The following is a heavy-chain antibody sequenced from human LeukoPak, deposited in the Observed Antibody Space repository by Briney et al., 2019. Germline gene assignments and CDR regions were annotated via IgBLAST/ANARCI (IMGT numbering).Heavy chain of an antibody. V-gene: IGHV4-4*07. CDR3: ARGITMVRGISVPNWFDP. J-gene: IGHJ5*02. D-gene: IGHD3-10*01. CDR2: IYTSGST. CDR1: GGSMSPYY. Sequence: SETLSLTCTVSGGSMSPYYWSWIRQPAGKGLEWIGRIYTSGSTNYNPSLKSRVTMSVDTSKNQFSLKLSSVTAADTAVYYCARGITMVRGISVPNWFDPWGQGTLVTVSS.